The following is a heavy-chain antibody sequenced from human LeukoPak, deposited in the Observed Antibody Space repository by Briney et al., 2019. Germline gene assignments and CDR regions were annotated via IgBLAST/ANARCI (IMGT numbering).Heavy chain of an antibody. CDR1: GYTFTSYG. Sequence: ASVKVSCKSSGYTFTSYGISWVRQAHGQGLEWMGWISAYNGNTNYAQKLQGRVTMTTDTSTSTAYMELRSLRSDDTAVYYCAREDGRVDYMDVWGKGTTVTVSS. D-gene: IGHD1-26*01. CDR2: ISAYNGNT. CDR3: AREDGRVDYMDV. V-gene: IGHV1-18*01. J-gene: IGHJ6*03.